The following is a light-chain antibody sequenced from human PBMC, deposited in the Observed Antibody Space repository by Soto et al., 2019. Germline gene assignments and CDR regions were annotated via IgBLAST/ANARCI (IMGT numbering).Light chain of an antibody. V-gene: IGLV2-23*02. CDR2: EVT. CDR3: CSYAPTRNSYV. CDR1: SSDVGSYNL. Sequence: QSVLTQPASVSGSTGQSITISCTGTSSDVGSYNLVSWYQHHPGTAPKLIIYEVTKRPSGVSNRFSASKSGNTASLTISGLQAEDDADYYCCSYAPTRNSYVFGSGTKVTVL. J-gene: IGLJ1*01.